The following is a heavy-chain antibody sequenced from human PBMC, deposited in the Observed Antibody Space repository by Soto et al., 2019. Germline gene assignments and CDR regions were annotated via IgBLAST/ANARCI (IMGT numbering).Heavy chain of an antibody. CDR2: IFYSGST. CDR3: ARWDTVSYRLDP. Sequence: SETLSLTCTVSSGSISSSGYFWGWIRQPPGKGLEWIASIFYSGSTYYNPSIKSRVTISVDTSKNQLSLKLSSVTAADTAVSYCARWDTVSYRLDPWGQGTLVTVSS. CDR1: SGSISSSGYF. J-gene: IGHJ5*02. D-gene: IGHD4-17*01. V-gene: IGHV4-39*01.